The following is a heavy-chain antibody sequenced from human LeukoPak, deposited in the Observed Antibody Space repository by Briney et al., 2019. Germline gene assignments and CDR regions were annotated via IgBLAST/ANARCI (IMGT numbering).Heavy chain of an antibody. J-gene: IGHJ5*02. Sequence: GGSLRLSCAASGFTFSSYAMHWVRQAPGKGLEWAAVISYDGSNKYYADSVKGRFTISRDNSKNTLYLQMNSLRAEDTAVYYCARGISYGPNNWFDPWGQGTLVTVSS. CDR1: GFTFSSYA. V-gene: IGHV3-30-3*01. CDR3: ARGISYGPNNWFDP. CDR2: ISYDGSNK. D-gene: IGHD5-18*01.